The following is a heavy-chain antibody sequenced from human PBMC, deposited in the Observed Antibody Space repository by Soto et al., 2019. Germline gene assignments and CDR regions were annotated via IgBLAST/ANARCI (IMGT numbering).Heavy chain of an antibody. V-gene: IGHV3-43*01. CDR2: ISWDGGST. D-gene: IGHD2-15*01. CDR1: GFTFDDYT. J-gene: IGHJ6*02. CDR3: AKDGGTYYYYGMDV. Sequence: GGSLRLSCAASGFTFDDYTMHWVRQAPGKGLEWVSLISWDGGSTYYADSVKGRFTISRDNSKNSLYLQMNSLRTEDTALYYCAKDGGTYYYYGMDVWGQGTTVTVSS.